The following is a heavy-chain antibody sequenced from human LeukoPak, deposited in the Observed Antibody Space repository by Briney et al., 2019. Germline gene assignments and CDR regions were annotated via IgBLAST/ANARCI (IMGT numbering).Heavy chain of an antibody. V-gene: IGHV3-53*05. D-gene: IGHD5-12*01. CDR3: ARGGYPYYHYFYMDV. CDR2: IYSDGRT. J-gene: IGHJ6*03. Sequence: GGSLRLSCTASGFTVSSNYMTWVRQAPGKGLEWVSLIYSDGRTYYADSVKGRFTISRDNSNDTVSVLMNSLRPEDTAVYYCARGGYPYYHYFYMDVWGKGATVAVSS. CDR1: GFTVSSNY.